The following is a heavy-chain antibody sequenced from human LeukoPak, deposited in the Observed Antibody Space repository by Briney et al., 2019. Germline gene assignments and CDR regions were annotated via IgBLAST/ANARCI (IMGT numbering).Heavy chain of an antibody. CDR1: GFTFSSYS. CDR2: ISSSSSTI. J-gene: IGHJ3*02. D-gene: IGHD3-22*01. Sequence: PGGSLRLSCAASGFTFSSYSMNWVRQAPGKGLEWVSYISSSSSTIYYADSVKGRFTISRDNAKNSLYLQMNSLRDEDTAVYYCARDPYDSSGYYESRGAFDIWGQGTMVTVPS. V-gene: IGHV3-48*02. CDR3: ARDPYDSSGYYESRGAFDI.